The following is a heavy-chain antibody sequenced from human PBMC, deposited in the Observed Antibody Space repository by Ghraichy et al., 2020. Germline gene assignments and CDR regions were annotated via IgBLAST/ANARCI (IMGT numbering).Heavy chain of an antibody. CDR3: ARGGRMGATDRGKYFQH. Sequence: SETLSLTCAVYGGSFSGYYWSWIRQPPGKGLEWIGEINHSGSTNYNPSLKSRVTISIDTSKNQFSLKLSSVTAADTAVYYCARGGRMGATDRGKYFQHWGQGTLVTVSS. J-gene: IGHJ1*01. V-gene: IGHV4-34*01. D-gene: IGHD1-26*01. CDR1: GGSFSGYY. CDR2: INHSGST.